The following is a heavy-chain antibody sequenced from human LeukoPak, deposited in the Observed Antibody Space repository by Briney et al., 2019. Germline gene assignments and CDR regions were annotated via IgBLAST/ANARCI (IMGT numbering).Heavy chain of an antibody. CDR1: GFTFSSYA. Sequence: GGSLRLSCAASGFTFSSYAMSWVRQAPGKGLEWVSAISGSGGSTYYADSVKGRFTISRDNSKNTLYLQMNCLRAEDTAVYYCAKEGRIAVAGTYLDYWGQGTLVTVSS. CDR2: ISGSGGST. V-gene: IGHV3-23*01. J-gene: IGHJ4*02. CDR3: AKEGRIAVAGTYLDY. D-gene: IGHD6-19*01.